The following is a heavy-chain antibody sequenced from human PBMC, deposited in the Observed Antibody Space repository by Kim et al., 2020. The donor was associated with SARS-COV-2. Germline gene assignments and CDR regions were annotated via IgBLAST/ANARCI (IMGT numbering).Heavy chain of an antibody. CDR3: ARGVISRARGVIIGYYVET. Sequence: GGSLRLSCATSGFTFNIYSINWVRQAPGKGLERVSVISSNGDTTYYADAVKGRFTISRDNSKNTLYLQMNSLRVEDTAVYYCARGVISRARGVIIGYYVETWGPRAPVTVSS. V-gene: IGHV3-23*01. D-gene: IGHD3-10*01. CDR2: ISSNGDTT. CDR1: GFTFNIYS. J-gene: IGHJ5*02.